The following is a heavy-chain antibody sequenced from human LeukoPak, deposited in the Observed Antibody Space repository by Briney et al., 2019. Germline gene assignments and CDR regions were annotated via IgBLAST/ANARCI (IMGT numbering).Heavy chain of an antibody. D-gene: IGHD3-22*01. CDR1: GFTFNNYL. J-gene: IGHJ3*02. Sequence: GRSLRLSCAASGFTFNNYLMHWVRQAPGKWLDWVAVIFEAGTNQYYADSGKGRLTISRDNSKNTMYLQMNSLRAEDTAVYYCAKDYYDSSGYPYDAFDIWGQGTMVTVSS. CDR2: IFEAGTNQ. V-gene: IGHV3-30*04. CDR3: AKDYYDSSGYPYDAFDI.